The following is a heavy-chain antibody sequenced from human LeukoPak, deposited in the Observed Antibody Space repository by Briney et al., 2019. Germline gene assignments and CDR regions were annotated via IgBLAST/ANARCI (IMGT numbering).Heavy chain of an antibody. D-gene: IGHD3-10*02. Sequence: SEALSLTCTVSGGSISTYYWNWIRQPPGKGLEWIGSSYYRVSTNYNPSLKSRVTIVVDVSKNQFSLKLDSVTAADTAVYYCARDMMFQFWGQGTLVTVSS. CDR1: GGSISTYY. V-gene: IGHV4-59*01. CDR2: SYYRVST. CDR3: ARDMMFQF. J-gene: IGHJ1*01.